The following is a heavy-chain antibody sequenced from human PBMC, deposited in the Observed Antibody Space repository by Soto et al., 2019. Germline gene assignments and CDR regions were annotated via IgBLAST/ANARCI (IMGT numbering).Heavy chain of an antibody. Sequence: GPEVKKPGASVKVSRKASGYIFTRYGIAWVRQAPGQGLEWMGWISSYNGDTNYAQKFQGRVTMSTDTSTSTAYMELRSLRSDDTAVYYCAREGVFSTNYYGSGSYGYWGQGTLVTVSS. D-gene: IGHD3-10*01. CDR2: ISSYNGDT. CDR1: GYIFTRYG. CDR3: AREGVFSTNYYGSGSYGY. J-gene: IGHJ4*02. V-gene: IGHV1-18*01.